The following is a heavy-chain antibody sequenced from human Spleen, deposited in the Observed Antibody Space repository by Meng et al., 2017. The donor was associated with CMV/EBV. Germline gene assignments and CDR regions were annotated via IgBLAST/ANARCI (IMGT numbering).Heavy chain of an antibody. D-gene: IGHD6-19*01. Sequence: KASGYSGTGYYIQWVRQAPGQGLEWMGRINPNSGGTNYAQKFQGRVTMTRDTSISTAYMELSRLRSDDTAVYYCARDNSGWGVDFDYWGQGTLVTVSS. CDR3: ARDNSGWGVDFDY. CDR1: GYSGTGYY. J-gene: IGHJ4*02. V-gene: IGHV1-2*02. CDR2: INPNSGGT.